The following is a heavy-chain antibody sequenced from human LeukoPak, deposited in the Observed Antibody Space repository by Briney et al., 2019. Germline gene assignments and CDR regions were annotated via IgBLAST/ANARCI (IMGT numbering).Heavy chain of an antibody. CDR2: ISNDGSRK. Sequence: AGGSLRLSCAPSGFTFSRHGMHWVRQAPGKGLEWVAFISNDGSRKYYAHSVEGRFTISRDNSKNTLYLQMDSLRAEGTAVYYCARDRAWNYFDYWGQGTLVTVSS. J-gene: IGHJ4*02. CDR3: ARDRAWNYFDY. CDR1: GFTFSRHG. V-gene: IGHV3-30*03. D-gene: IGHD3-3*01.